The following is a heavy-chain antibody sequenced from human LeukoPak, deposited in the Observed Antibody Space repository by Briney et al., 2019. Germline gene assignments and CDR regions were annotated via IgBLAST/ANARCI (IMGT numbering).Heavy chain of an antibody. D-gene: IGHD3-16*01. CDR1: GFTFSSYA. CDR3: ASPGGVPTPDP. CDR2: ISGSGGST. Sequence: GGSLRLSCAASGFTFSSYAMSWVRQAPGKGLEWVSAISGSGGSTYYADSVKGRFAISRDNSKNTLHLQMNSLSAEDTAVYYCASPGGVPTPDPWGQGTLVTVSS. V-gene: IGHV3-23*01. J-gene: IGHJ5*02.